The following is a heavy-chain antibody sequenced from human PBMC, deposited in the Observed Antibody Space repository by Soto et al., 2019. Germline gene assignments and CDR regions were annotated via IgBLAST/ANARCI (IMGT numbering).Heavy chain of an antibody. Sequence: GASVKVSCKASGYTFTTYAMHWVRQAPGQRLEWMGWINTANANTKSSQKFQGRVTITRDTSASTAYMELSSLRSEDTAVYYCARDLGGWPDYWGQGTLVTVSS. V-gene: IGHV1-3*04. CDR3: ARDLGGWPDY. CDR2: INTANANT. J-gene: IGHJ4*02. CDR1: GYTFTTYA. D-gene: IGHD2-15*01.